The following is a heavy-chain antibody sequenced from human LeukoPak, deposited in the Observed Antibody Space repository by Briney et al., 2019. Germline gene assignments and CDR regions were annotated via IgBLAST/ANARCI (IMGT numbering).Heavy chain of an antibody. V-gene: IGHV3-30*02. J-gene: IGHJ4*02. CDR3: ANALDSWELIFDY. CDR2: IRYDGSNK. CDR1: GFALSSYG. Sequence: PGGSLRLSCAASGFALSSYGMHSVRQAPGKGLEWVAFIRYDGSNKYYPDSVKGRFTISRDNSKNTLCLQMNSLRAEDTAVYYCANALDSWELIFDYWGQGTLVTVSS. D-gene: IGHD1-26*01.